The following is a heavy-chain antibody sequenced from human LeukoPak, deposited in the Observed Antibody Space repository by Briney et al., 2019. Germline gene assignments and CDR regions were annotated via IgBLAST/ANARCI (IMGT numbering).Heavy chain of an antibody. D-gene: IGHD2-2*01. CDR1: GFTFSSYA. V-gene: IGHV3-23*01. CDR3: AKAPGEVVDGDEDYYYYMDV. CDR2: ISGSGGST. J-gene: IGHJ6*03. Sequence: GGSLRLSCAASGFTFSSYAMSWVRQAPGKGLEWVSAISGSGGSTYYADSVKGRFTISRDNSKNTLYLQMNSLRAEDTAVYYCAKAPGEVVDGDEDYYYYMDVWGKGTTVTVSS.